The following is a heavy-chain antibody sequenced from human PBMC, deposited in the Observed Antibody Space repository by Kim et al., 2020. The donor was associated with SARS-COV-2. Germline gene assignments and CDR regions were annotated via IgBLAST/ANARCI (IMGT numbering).Heavy chain of an antibody. J-gene: IGHJ1*01. CDR1: GFTFSDYW. Sequence: GGSLRLSCAASGFTFSDYWMTWVRQAPGKGLEWVANIKGDGSEKNYVASVKGRFTISRDNAKNSGDLHMNSLRGDDTGIYYCTRNHGGESPYWGQGPPAT. CDR2: IKGDGSEK. D-gene: IGHD2-15*01. V-gene: IGHV3-7*03. CDR3: TRNHGGESPY.